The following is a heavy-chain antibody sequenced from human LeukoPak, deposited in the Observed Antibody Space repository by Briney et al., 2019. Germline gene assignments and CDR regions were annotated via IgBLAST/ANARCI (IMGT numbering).Heavy chain of an antibody. CDR3: ARDVDWNYDL. D-gene: IGHD1-7*01. CDR1: GFTFSNYW. CDR2: IKGSDK. J-gene: IGHJ4*02. Sequence: PGGSLRLSCVGSGFTFSNYWMNWVRQAPGKGLEWVANIKGSDKGHVDSVKGRFSVSRDDARNSLYLQMDSLRAEDTAVYYCARDVDWNYDLWGQGTMVRVSS. V-gene: IGHV3-7*01.